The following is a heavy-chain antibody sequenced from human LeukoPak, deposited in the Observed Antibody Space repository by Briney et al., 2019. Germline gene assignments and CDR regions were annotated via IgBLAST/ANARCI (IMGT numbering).Heavy chain of an antibody. J-gene: IGHJ5*02. Sequence: SQTLSLTCTVSGASISSGTYSWSWLRQPPGEGLEWIGYIYHTGSTYYNPSLKGRVTISVDRSRNQFSLNLNFVTAADTALYYCARGDGSGSGRWFDPWGQGTLITVSS. V-gene: IGHV4-30-2*01. CDR1: GASISSGTYS. CDR3: ARGDGSGSGRWFDP. CDR2: IYHTGST. D-gene: IGHD3-10*01.